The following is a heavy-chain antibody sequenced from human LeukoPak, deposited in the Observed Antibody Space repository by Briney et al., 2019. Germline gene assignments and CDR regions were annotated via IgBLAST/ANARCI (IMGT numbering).Heavy chain of an antibody. CDR3: ARDAPYSSGWYSFDY. CDR2: ISSLSGTI. CDR1: GFTFSSYS. D-gene: IGHD6-19*01. Sequence: PGGSLRLSCAASGFTFSSYSMNWVRQAPGEGLEWVSYISSLSGTIYYADSVKGRFTISRDNAKNSLYLQMDSLRAEDTAVYYCARDAPYSSGWYSFDYWGQGTLVTVSS. V-gene: IGHV3-48*01. J-gene: IGHJ4*02.